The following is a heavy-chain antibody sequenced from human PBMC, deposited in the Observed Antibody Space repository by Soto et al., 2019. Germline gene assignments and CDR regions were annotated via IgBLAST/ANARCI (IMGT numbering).Heavy chain of an antibody. V-gene: IGHV1-69*13. D-gene: IGHD1-1*01. CDR3: ARHIEAHTGDYYYGMDV. Sequence: ASVKVSCKASGGTFSSYAISCVRQAPGQGLEWMGGIIPIFGTANYAQKFQGRVTITADESTSTAYMELSSLRSEDTAVYYCARHIEAHTGDYYYGMDVWGQGTTVTVSS. CDR1: GGTFSSYA. J-gene: IGHJ6*02. CDR2: IIPIFGTA.